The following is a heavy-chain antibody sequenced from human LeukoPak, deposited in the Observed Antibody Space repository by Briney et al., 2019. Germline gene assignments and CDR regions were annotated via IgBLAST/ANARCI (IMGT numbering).Heavy chain of an antibody. CDR3: ATWNHARIDP. J-gene: IGHJ5*02. Sequence: ASVKVSCKVSGYTFTDYYMHWVQQAPEKGLEWMGLVDPEDGETIYAEKFQGRVTITADTSTDTAYMELSSLRSEDTAVYYCATWNHARIDPWGQGTLVTVSS. CDR1: GYTFTDYY. D-gene: IGHD1-14*01. CDR2: VDPEDGET. V-gene: IGHV1-69-2*01.